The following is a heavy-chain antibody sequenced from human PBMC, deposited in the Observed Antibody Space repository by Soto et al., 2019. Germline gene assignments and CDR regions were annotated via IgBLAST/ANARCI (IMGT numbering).Heavy chain of an antibody. D-gene: IGHD3-10*01. CDR3: ARRRSHGSGSYYNPHYYYYYYGMDV. J-gene: IGHJ6*02. CDR2: IYYSGST. V-gene: IGHV4-39*01. CDR1: VGSIISSSYY. Sequence: SETLSLAWNFSVGSIISSSYYWGWIRQPPGKGLEWIGSIYYSGSTYYNPSLKSRVTISVDTSKNQFSLKLSSVTAADTAVYYCARRRSHGSGSYYNPHYYYYYYGMDVWGQGTTVPVSS.